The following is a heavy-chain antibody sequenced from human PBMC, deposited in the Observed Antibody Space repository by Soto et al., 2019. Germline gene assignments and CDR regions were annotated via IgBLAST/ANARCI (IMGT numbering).Heavy chain of an antibody. D-gene: IGHD6-13*01. Sequence: PGGSLRLSCAASGFTFSSYSMNWVRQAPGKGLEWVSFISSNSSYIYYADSVKGRFTISRDNSKNSLYLQMNSLRTEDTALYYCAKDIAAAGTSPYYYYYGMDVWGQGTTVTVSS. CDR1: GFTFSSYS. J-gene: IGHJ6*02. V-gene: IGHV3-21*04. CDR2: ISSNSSYI. CDR3: AKDIAAAGTSPYYYYYGMDV.